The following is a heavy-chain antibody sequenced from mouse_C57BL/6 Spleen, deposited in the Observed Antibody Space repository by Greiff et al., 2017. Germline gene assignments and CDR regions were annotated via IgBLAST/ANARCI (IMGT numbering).Heavy chain of an antibody. CDR1: GYTITSYY. J-gene: IGHJ4*01. D-gene: IGHD2-10*01. CDR3: VLSYSFDY. Sequence: QVQLQQPGAELVKPGASVKLSCTASGYTITSYYMHWVKQRPEQGLEWIGRIHPYDGSTNYNPKFKSKATLTVDKSSNTAYMQLSSLTSEDSAVYYCVLSYSFDYWGQGTSVTVSS. CDR2: IHPYDGST. V-gene: IGHV1-64*01.